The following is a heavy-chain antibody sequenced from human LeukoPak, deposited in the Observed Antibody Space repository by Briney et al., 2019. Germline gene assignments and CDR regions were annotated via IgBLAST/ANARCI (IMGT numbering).Heavy chain of an antibody. V-gene: IGHV3-23*01. Sequence: GALRLSCAASGFTVSSNYMSWVRQAPGKGLEWVSAISGSGGSTYYADSVKGRFTISRDNSKNTLYLQMNSLRAEDTAVYYCAKTVGAITWGQGTLVTVSS. CDR2: ISGSGGST. D-gene: IGHD1-26*01. CDR3: AKTVGAIT. J-gene: IGHJ5*02. CDR1: GFTVSSNY.